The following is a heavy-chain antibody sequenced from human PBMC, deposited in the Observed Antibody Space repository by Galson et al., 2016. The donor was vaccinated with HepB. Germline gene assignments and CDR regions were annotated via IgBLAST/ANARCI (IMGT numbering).Heavy chain of an antibody. CDR3: ARDSGFAVVINPMDY. V-gene: IGHV1-18*01. CDR1: GYTFTTFG. J-gene: IGHJ4*02. CDR2: ISGYDGNT. Sequence: SVKVSCKASGYTFTTFGISWVRQAPGQGLAWMGWISGYDGNTKYAQNFQGRVTMTTDTSTSTAYMELRSLRSDDTAVYYCARDSGFAVVINPMDYWGQGTLVTVSS. D-gene: IGHD3-3*01.